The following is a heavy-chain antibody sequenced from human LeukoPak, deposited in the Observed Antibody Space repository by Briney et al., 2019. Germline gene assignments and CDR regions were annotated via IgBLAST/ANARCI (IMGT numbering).Heavy chain of an antibody. CDR3: ARVTGASTIDY. D-gene: IGHD7-27*01. Sequence: SQTLSLTCTVSGGSISSGSYYWSWIRQPAGKGLEWIGRIYTSGSTNYNPSLKSRVTISADTSKNQFSLKLSSVTAADTAVYYCARVTGASTIDYWGQGTLVTVSS. J-gene: IGHJ4*02. V-gene: IGHV4-61*02. CDR2: IYTSGST. CDR1: GGSISSGSYY.